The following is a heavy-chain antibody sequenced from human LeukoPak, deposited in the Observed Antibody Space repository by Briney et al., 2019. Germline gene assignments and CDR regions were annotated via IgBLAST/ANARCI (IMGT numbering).Heavy chain of an antibody. V-gene: IGHV3-53*01. CDR2: IYSGGST. J-gene: IGHJ4*02. CDR1: GFTVSSNY. D-gene: IGHD2-21*01. CDR3: AAETTFGNIVVHDY. Sequence: GGSLRLSCAASGFTVSSNYMSWVRQAPGKGLEWVSVIYSGGSTYYADSVKGRFTISRDNSKNTLYLQMNSLRAEDTAVYYCAAETTFGNIVVHDYWGQGTLVTVSS.